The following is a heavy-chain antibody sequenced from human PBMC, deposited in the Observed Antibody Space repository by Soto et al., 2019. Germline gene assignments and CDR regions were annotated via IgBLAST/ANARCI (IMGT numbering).Heavy chain of an antibody. J-gene: IGHJ4*02. D-gene: IGHD6-6*01. CDR1: GGSFSGYY. V-gene: IGHV4-34*01. CDR2: INHSGST. Sequence: SETLSLTCAVYGGSFSGYYWSWIRQPPGKGLEWIGEINHSGSTNYNPSLKSRVTISLDTSKNQFSLKLSSVTAADTAVYYCARGEHSSSPLNYWVQGTLVTVSS. CDR3: ARGEHSSSPLNY.